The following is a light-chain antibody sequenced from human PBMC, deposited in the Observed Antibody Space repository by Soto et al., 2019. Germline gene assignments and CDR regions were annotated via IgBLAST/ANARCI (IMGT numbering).Light chain of an antibody. CDR3: QQYGNSPWT. CDR1: QRFGSSN. J-gene: IGKJ1*01. Sequence: EIVLTQSPGTLSLSPWERGTLSCRASQRFGSSNLAWYQQKPGQAPRLLIYSTSSRATGIPDRFSGSGSGTDFTLTISRLEPEDFAVYYCQQYGNSPWTFGQGTKVDIK. CDR2: STS. V-gene: IGKV3-20*01.